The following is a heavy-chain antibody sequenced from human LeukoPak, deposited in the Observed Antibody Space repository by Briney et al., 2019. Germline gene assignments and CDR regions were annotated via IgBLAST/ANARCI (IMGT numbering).Heavy chain of an antibody. CDR3: ARGAHYYMDV. CDR2: INHSGST. Sequence: SETLSLTCTVSGGSISSYYWSWIRQPPGKGLEWIGEINHSGSTNYNPSLKSRVTISVDTSKNQFSLKLSSVTAADTAVYYCARGAHYYMDVWGKGTTVTVSS. V-gene: IGHV4-34*01. CDR1: GGSISSYY. J-gene: IGHJ6*03.